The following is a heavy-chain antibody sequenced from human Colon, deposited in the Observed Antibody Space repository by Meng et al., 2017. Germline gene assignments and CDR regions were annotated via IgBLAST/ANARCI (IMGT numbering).Heavy chain of an antibody. D-gene: IGHD3-10*01. V-gene: IGHV4-4*07. CDR2: RNSNGTT. Sequence: GKGLELKGPRNSNGTTDYNPSLTSPDSMSIRTSKDQSSLTLSSVTIADTAVYYCARLANNNSGTLLDSWGQGRLVTVSS. CDR3: ARLANNNSGTLLDS. J-gene: IGHJ4*02.